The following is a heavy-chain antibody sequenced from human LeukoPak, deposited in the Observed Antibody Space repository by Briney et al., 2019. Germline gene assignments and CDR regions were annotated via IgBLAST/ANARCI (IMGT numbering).Heavy chain of an antibody. J-gene: IGHJ4*02. CDR3: ARGRGWSYYGSGSYSITPTNFDY. D-gene: IGHD3-10*01. V-gene: IGHV4-34*01. CDR1: GGSISGNY. CDR2: INHSGST. Sequence: SETLSLTCSVSGGSISGNYWSWIRQPPGKGLEWIGEINHSGSTNYNPSLKSRVTISVDTSKNQFSLKLSSVTAADTAVYYCARGRGWSYYGSGSYSITPTNFDYWGQGTLVTVSS.